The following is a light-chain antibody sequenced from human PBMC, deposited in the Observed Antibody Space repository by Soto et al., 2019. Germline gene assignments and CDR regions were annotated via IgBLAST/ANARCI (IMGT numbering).Light chain of an antibody. Sequence: EIVLTQSPGTLSLSPGEGATLSCRASQSISNTFLAWYQQRPGQAPRILIYGASRRATGIPDRFSGSGSGTDFTLIISRLEPEDVALYYCQQYYSSWTFGQGTKVEMK. CDR1: QSISNTF. V-gene: IGKV3-20*01. J-gene: IGKJ1*01. CDR2: GAS. CDR3: QQYYSSWT.